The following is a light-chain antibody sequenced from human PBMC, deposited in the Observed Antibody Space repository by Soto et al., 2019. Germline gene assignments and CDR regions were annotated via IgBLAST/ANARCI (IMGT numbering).Light chain of an antibody. CDR1: SSNIGNNY. J-gene: IGLJ3*02. V-gene: IGLV1-47*02. CDR3: ATWDDNLRGPL. Sequence: QSALTQSPSASGSPGQRVTISCSGTSSNIGNNYVYWYRQLPGTAPKLLIYGNYQRPSGVPDRFSGSKSGTSASLAISGLRSEDEADYYCATWDDNLRGPLFGGGTKLTVL. CDR2: GNY.